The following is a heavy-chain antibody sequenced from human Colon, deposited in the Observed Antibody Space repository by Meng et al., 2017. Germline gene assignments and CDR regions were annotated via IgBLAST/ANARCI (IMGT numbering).Heavy chain of an antibody. CDR2: GST. V-gene: IGHV4-61*01. D-gene: IGHD7-27*01. Sequence: VELQESGPGLVSPSETPPLTCTVSGASVSDTNYAWSWIRQPPGKGLEWIGYGSTNHNPSLKSRVTISVDTSKNQFSLTLNSVTAADTAVYYCARDNWGSLDYWGQGTLVTVSS. J-gene: IGHJ4*02. CDR1: GASVSDTNYA. CDR3: ARDNWGSLDY.